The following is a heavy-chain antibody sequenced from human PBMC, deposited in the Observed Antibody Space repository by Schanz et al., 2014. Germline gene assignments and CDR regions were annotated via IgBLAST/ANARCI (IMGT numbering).Heavy chain of an antibody. CDR2: IISILGIP. Sequence: QVQVVQSGAEVKKPGASVKVSCKASGYTFTDYGVIWVRQAPGQGLEWMGRIISILGIPNYAQKFQGRVSITADTSTNTAYMELSSLTSEDTAVHYCARGRGFYDYWGQGTLVTVSS. V-gene: IGHV1-69*04. J-gene: IGHJ4*02. D-gene: IGHD3-10*01. CDR3: ARGRGFYDY. CDR1: GYTFTDYG.